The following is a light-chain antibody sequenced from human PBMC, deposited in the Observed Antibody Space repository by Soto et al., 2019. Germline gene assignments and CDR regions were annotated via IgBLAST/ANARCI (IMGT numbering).Light chain of an antibody. CDR1: QSVSSN. V-gene: IGKV3-15*01. J-gene: IGKJ1*01. Sequence: IVMTQAPATLSVSPGERATLSCRASQSVSSNLAWYQQKPGQAPSLLIYGASTRATGIPARFSGSGSGTEFTLTIGSLQSEDFAVYYCQQYNNWPRTFGQGTKV. CDR3: QQYNNWPRT. CDR2: GAS.